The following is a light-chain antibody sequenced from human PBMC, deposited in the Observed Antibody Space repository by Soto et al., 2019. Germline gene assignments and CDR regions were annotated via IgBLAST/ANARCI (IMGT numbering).Light chain of an antibody. CDR1: SSDVGGYNY. V-gene: IGLV2-14*01. Sequence: QSALTQPASVSGSPGQSITISCTGTSSDVGGYNYVSWYQQHPGKAPKLVIYDVSNRPSGVSSRFSGSKSGNTASLTISGLQAEDEADYYCSSYTSTSTWVFGGGTKVTVL. CDR3: SSYTSTSTWV. CDR2: DVS. J-gene: IGLJ3*02.